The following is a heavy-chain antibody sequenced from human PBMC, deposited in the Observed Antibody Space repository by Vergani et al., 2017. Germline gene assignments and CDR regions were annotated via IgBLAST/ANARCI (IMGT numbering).Heavy chain of an antibody. D-gene: IGHD2-21*01. Sequence: EVQLVESGGGFVRPGESLRLSCAASGFTFSKYWMTWVRQAPGKGLEWVANIEDDGDYKNYADSVKGRFTISRDNADNSVYLQMNSLRPVDTAVYYCARDIPRGASYFDFWGRGALVIVSS. CDR1: GFTFSKYW. V-gene: IGHV3-7*01. CDR2: IEDDGDYK. J-gene: IGHJ4*02. CDR3: ARDIPRGASYFDF.